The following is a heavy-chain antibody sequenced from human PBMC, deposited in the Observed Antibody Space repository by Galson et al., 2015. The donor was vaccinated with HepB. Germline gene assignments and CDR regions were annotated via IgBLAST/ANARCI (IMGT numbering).Heavy chain of an antibody. CDR1: GFTFSSYG. J-gene: IGHJ4*02. D-gene: IGHD1-26*01. CDR3: ARGGSGSYHTDYFDY. V-gene: IGHV3-33*08. Sequence: LRLSCAASGFTFSSYGMHWVRQAPGKGLEWVAVIWYDGSNKYYADSVKGRFTISRDNSKNTLYLQMNSLRAEDTAVYYCARGGSGSYHTDYFDYWGQGTLVTVSS. CDR2: IWYDGSNK.